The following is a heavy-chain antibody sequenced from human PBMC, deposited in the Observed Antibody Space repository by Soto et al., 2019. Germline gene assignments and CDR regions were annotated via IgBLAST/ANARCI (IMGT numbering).Heavy chain of an antibody. D-gene: IGHD3-3*01. CDR1: GYTFTSYG. J-gene: IGHJ4*02. CDR3: ARDLYDFWSGYYGGGGY. CDR2: ISACNGNT. Sequence: ASVKVSCKASGYTFTSYGISWVRQAPGQGLEWMGWISACNGNTNYAQKLQGRVTMTTDTSTSTAYMELRSLRSDDTAVYYCARDLYDFWSGYYGGGGYWGQGTLVTVSS. V-gene: IGHV1-18*01.